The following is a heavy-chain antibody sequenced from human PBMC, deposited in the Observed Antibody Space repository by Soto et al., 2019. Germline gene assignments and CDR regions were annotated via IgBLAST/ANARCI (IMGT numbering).Heavy chain of an antibody. J-gene: IGHJ6*02. V-gene: IGHV3-23*01. D-gene: IGHD1-7*01. CDR2: ISGSGGST. CDR3: ASAWERNYGSYYGMDV. Sequence: GGSLRLSCAASGFTFSSYAMSWVRQAPGKGLGWVSAISGSGGSTYYADSVKGRFTISRDNSKNTLYLQMNSLRAEDTAVYYCASAWERNYGSYYGMDVWGQGTTVTVSS. CDR1: GFTFSSYA.